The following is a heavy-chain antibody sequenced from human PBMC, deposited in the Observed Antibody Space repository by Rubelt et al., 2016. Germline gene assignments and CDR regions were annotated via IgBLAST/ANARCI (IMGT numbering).Heavy chain of an antibody. D-gene: IGHD6-19*01. Sequence: VLPGGSLRLSCAASGFTFSSYAMSWVRQAPGKGLEWVSVISGSGGSTYYADSVKGRFTISRDNSKNTLYLEMNSLRAEDTAMYYCARISSGWAEDYWGQGTLVTVSS. J-gene: IGHJ4*02. CDR2: ISGSGGST. CDR1: GFTFSSYA. V-gene: IGHV3-23*01. CDR3: ARISSGWAEDY.